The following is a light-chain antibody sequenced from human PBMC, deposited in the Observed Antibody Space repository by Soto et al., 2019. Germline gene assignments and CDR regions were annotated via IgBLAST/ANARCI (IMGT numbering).Light chain of an antibody. CDR2: AAS. J-gene: IGKJ1*01. Sequence: DIQMTQSPSTLSASVGDRVTITCRASQSIGDWLAWYQQRPGKAPSLLIYAASSLQSGVPSRFSGSGSGTDFTLTISRLEPEDFAVYYCQQYGSSGTFGQGTKVDIK. V-gene: IGKV1-5*01. CDR3: QQYGSSGT. CDR1: QSIGDW.